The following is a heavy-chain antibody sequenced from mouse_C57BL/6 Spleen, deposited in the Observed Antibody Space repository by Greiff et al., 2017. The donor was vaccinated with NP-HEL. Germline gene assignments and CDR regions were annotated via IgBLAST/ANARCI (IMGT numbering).Heavy chain of an antibody. CDR1: GYAFSSSW. V-gene: IGHV1-82*01. J-gene: IGHJ4*01. CDR2: IYPGDGDT. D-gene: IGHD1-2*01. Sequence: QVQLQQSGPELVKPGASVKISCKASGYAFSSSWMNWVKQRPGKGLEWIGRIYPGDGDTNYNGKFKGKATLTADKSSSTAYMQLSSLTSEDSAVYFCAVPITTGYYAMDYWGQGTSVTVSS. CDR3: AVPITTGYYAMDY.